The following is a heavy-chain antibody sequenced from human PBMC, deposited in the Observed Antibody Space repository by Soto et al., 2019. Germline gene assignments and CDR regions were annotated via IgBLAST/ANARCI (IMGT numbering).Heavy chain of an antibody. Sequence: EVQLLESGGGFIHPGGSLRLSCAASGFSFSSFAMNWVRQAPGKGLEWVSIISGSADSTFYADSVKGRFTISRDTSKGPLYLQINSLRAEDTAVYYCAKTRGAMIYAISVYGMDVWGQGTTVTVSS. J-gene: IGHJ6*02. CDR1: GFSFSSFA. CDR2: ISGSADST. V-gene: IGHV3-23*01. D-gene: IGHD2-8*01. CDR3: AKTRGAMIYAISVYGMDV.